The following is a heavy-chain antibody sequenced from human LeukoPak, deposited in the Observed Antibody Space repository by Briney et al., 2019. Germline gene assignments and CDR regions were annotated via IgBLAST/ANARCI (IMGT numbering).Heavy chain of an antibody. CDR3: ATSGATTATTWGGNWFDP. J-gene: IGHJ5*02. CDR1: GYTFSDYY. D-gene: IGHD4-17*01. CDR2: INTNSGGT. Sequence: ASVKVSCKASGYTFSDYYMHWVRQAPGQGLEWMGWINTNSGGTNYAQKFQGRVTMTGDTSISTAYMELSRLRSDDTAVYYCATSGATTATTWGGNWFDPWGQGALVTVSS. V-gene: IGHV1-2*02.